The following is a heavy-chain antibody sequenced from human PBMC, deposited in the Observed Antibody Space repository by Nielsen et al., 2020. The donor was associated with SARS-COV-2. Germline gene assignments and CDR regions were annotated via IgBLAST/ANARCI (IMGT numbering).Heavy chain of an antibody. V-gene: IGHV3-11*03. CDR2: ISSSGSYT. D-gene: IGHD3-16*02. CDR1: GFTFSDYY. CDR3: AGNYDYVWGSYRYPVAGAFDI. J-gene: IGHJ3*02. Sequence: GGSLRLSCAASGFTFSDYYMSWIRQAPGKGLEWVSYISSSGSYTNYADSVKGRFTISRDNAKNSLYLQMNSLRAEDTAVYYCAGNYDYVWGSYRYPVAGAFDIWGQGTMVTVSS.